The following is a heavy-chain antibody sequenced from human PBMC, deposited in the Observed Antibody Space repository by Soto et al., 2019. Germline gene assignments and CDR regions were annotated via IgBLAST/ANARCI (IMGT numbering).Heavy chain of an antibody. CDR1: GYTFSTYG. J-gene: IGHJ5*02. V-gene: IGHV1-18*01. CDR3: ARVAGYGSGSRHFDI. Sequence: QVQLVQSGAEVTEPGASVKLSCKTSGYTFSTYGLSWVRQAPGQGLEWMGWAVATSGNTIYAQRFQGRVTVTTDRSTNSGYLELRSLTSDNTALYYSARVAGYGSGSRHFDIWGQGTLVTVFS. D-gene: IGHD3-10*01. CDR2: AVATSGNT.